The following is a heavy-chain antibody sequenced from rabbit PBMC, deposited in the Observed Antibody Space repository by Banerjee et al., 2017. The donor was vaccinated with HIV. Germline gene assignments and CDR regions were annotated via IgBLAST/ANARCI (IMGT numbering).Heavy chain of an antibody. V-gene: IGHV1S45*01. CDR2: IYSTSGTT. J-gene: IGHJ4*01. D-gene: IGHD7-1*01. CDR3: ARDVDYTGDNGRGYHYFNL. CDR1: GFSLNNNYV. Sequence: QEQLEESGGDLVKPEGSLTLTCKASGFSLNNNYVMRWVRQAPGKGLEWIASIYSTSGTTYYATWAKGRFTISKTSSTTVTLQMTSLTAADTATYFCARDVDYTGDNGRGYHYFNLWGPGTLVTVS.